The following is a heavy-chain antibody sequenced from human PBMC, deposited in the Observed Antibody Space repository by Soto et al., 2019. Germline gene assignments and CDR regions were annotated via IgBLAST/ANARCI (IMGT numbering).Heavy chain of an antibody. D-gene: IGHD3-3*01. V-gene: IGHV1-58*02. CDR2: TVVGSGNT. CDR1: GFTFTSSA. Sequence: GASVKVSCKASGFTFTSSAMQWVRQARGQRLEWIGWTVVGSGNTNYAQKFQERVTITRDMSTSTAYMELSSLRSEDTAVYYCAAGVSYYDFWSGYHDAFDIWGQGTMVTVSS. CDR3: AAGVSYYDFWSGYHDAFDI. J-gene: IGHJ3*02.